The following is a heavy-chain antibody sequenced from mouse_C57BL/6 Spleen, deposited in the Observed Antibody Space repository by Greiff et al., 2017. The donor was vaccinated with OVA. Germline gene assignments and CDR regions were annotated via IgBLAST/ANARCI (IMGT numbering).Heavy chain of an antibody. Sequence: EVKLVESGGGLVKPGGSLKLSCAASGFTFSSYTMSWVRQTPEKRLEWVATISGGGGNTYYPDSVKGRFTISRDNAKNTLYLQMSSLRSEDTASYYCARHPYDGSSYWYFDVWGTGTTVTVSS. CDR1: GFTFSSYT. V-gene: IGHV5-9*01. CDR3: ARHPYDGSSYWYFDV. J-gene: IGHJ1*03. D-gene: IGHD1-1*01. CDR2: ISGGGGNT.